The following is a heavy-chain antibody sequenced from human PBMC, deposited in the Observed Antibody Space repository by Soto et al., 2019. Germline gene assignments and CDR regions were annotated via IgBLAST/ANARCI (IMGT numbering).Heavy chain of an antibody. Sequence: GASVKVSCKASGYTFTGYYMQWVRQAPGQGLEWMGWINPNSGGTNYAQKFQGRVTMTRDTSISTAYMELSRLRSDDTAVYYCARDYGEQLASYYYHGMDVWGQGTTVTV. CDR3: ARDYGEQLASYYYHGMDV. CDR1: GYTFTGYY. CDR2: INPNSGGT. V-gene: IGHV1-2*02. J-gene: IGHJ6*02. D-gene: IGHD6-6*01.